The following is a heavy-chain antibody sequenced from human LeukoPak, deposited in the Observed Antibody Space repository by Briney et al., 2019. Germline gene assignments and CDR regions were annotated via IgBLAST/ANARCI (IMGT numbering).Heavy chain of an antibody. D-gene: IGHD2-2*01. CDR3: ARGRRDIVVVPAARGPGSERRNWFDS. V-gene: IGHV4-34*01. Sequence: PSETLSHTCAVYGGFFSGYYWSWLRQPPGKGLEWIGEINYSGSTNYNPSLKSRVTISVDTSKNQFSLKLSSVTAADTAVYYCARGRRDIVVVPAARGPGSERRNWFDSWGQGTLVTVSS. J-gene: IGHJ5*01. CDR2: INYSGST. CDR1: GGFFSGYY.